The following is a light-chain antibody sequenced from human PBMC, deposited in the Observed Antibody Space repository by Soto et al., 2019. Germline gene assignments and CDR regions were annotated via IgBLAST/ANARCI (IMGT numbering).Light chain of an antibody. CDR1: QGIKNW. V-gene: IGKV1-12*01. J-gene: IGKJ5*01. CDR2: TGS. Sequence: DIPITQSPSTLCASCGDRGTLTSRASQGIKNWLAWYQQKPGKAPNLLIYTGSSLQSGVPSRFSGSGSGTDFTLTINSLQREDFATYYCQQTASFPITFGQGTRLEI. CDR3: QQTASFPIT.